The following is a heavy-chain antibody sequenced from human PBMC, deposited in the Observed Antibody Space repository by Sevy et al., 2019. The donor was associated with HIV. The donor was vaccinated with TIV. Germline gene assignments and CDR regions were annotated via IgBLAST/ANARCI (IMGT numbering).Heavy chain of an antibody. V-gene: IGHV3-53*01. CDR3: TREDIVLGEDNYYGMDV. Sequence: GGSLRLSCVVSGFSVSSNYMSWVRQAPGKGLEWVSNIYSDGRTYYADSVRGRFTISRATSKNTVYLEMKSLRAGDTAVYYCTREDIVLGEDNYYGMDVWGHGTTVTVSS. J-gene: IGHJ6*02. CDR2: IYSDGRT. D-gene: IGHD2-15*01. CDR1: GFSVSSNY.